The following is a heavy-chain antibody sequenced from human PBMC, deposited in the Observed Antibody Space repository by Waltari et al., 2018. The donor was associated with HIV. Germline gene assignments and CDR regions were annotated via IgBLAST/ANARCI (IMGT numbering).Heavy chain of an antibody. V-gene: IGHV3-23*04. J-gene: IGHJ4*02. CDR3: AKDDSTGSSGYYPFHY. CDR1: GFTFTNYA. D-gene: IGHD3-22*01. Sequence: EVQLVESGGGLVQPGGSLRLSCAASGFTFTNYAMNWVRQAPGRGGGWVSVIRGSGGSKYYADSWKGRFTISRDNSKNTLYLQMNSLRAEDTALYYCAKDDSTGSSGYYPFHYWGQGTLITVSS. CDR2: IRGSGGSK.